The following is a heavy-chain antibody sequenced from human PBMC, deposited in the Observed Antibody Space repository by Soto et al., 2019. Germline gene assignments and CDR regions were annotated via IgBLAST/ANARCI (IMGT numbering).Heavy chain of an antibody. CDR1: GGSITRGGYY. Sequence: QVQLQESGPGLVKPSETLSLTCTVSGGSITRGGYYWSWIRQHPGKGLEWIGYIYNSGTTYYNPSPKGRGTISVDTSKSQFSLKLTAVTAADTAVYYCARDPAPWGQGTPVTVSS. CDR3: ARDPAP. J-gene: IGHJ5*02. V-gene: IGHV4-31*03. CDR2: IYNSGTT.